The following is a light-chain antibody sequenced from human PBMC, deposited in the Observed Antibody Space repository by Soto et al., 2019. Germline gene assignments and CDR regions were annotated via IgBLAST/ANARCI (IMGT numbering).Light chain of an antibody. CDR3: QQLNSYLALT. Sequence: DIQVTQSPSSLSASVGDRVTITCRASQSISSYLNWYQQKPGKAPKLLINAASSLQSGVPSRFSGSGSGTEFTLTISSLQPEDFATYYCQQLNSYLALTFGGGTKVDIK. CDR1: QSISSY. V-gene: IGKV1-9*01. CDR2: AAS. J-gene: IGKJ4*01.